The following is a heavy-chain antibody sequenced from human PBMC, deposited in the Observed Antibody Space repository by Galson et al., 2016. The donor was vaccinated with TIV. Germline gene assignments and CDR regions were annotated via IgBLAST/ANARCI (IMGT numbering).Heavy chain of an antibody. V-gene: IGHV3-23*01. J-gene: IGHJ6*02. CDR1: GFSFSNYA. CDR2: IGGSGGSP. CDR3: ARERYFDASGYYYYYGMAV. D-gene: IGHD3-9*01. Sequence: SLRLSCAASGFSFSNYAMSWVRQAPGRGLEWVSGIGGSGGSPNYGDSVKGRFTISRDNSKNTVFLQMNSLKAEDTAVYFCARERYFDASGYYYYYGMAVWGQGTTVTVSS.